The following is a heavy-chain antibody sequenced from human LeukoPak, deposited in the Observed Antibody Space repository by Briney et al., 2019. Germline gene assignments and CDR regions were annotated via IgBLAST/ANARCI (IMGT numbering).Heavy chain of an antibody. CDR3: ARPSSTDYV. D-gene: IGHD2-2*01. CDR2: HHPKSGDT. CDR1: GYTFTDYY. J-gene: IGHJ4*02. Sequence: GASVKVSCKASGYTFTDYYYIHWVRQAPGQGLEWMGWHHPKSGDTNYAQKFQGRVTVTRDTSISTAYMELSRLRSDDTAVYYCARPSSTDYVWGQGTQVTVSS. V-gene: IGHV1-2*02.